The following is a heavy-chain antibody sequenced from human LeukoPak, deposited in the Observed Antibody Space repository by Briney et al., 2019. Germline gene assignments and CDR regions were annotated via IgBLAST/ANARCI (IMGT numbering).Heavy chain of an antibody. J-gene: IGHJ3*02. V-gene: IGHV3-7*01. CDR2: IKEDGTAK. Sequence: TGGSLRLSCAASGFTFSSSWMAWVRQAPGKGLEWVGNIKEDGTAKNYVVSVRSRFTISRDNAKNSLYLQMNNLRGEDTAVYYCTRDSGYNAFDIWGQGTMVTVSS. CDR1: GFTFSSSW. D-gene: IGHD5-12*01. CDR3: TRDSGYNAFDI.